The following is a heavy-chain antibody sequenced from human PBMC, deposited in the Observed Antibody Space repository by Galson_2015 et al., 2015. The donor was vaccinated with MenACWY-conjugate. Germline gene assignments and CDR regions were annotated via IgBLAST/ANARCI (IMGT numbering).Heavy chain of an antibody. J-gene: IGHJ4*02. Sequence: AYGGTTENAASVKGRFSISRDDSKSIAYLQMNSLKTEDTAVYYCSRGGIQLWPTALDYWGQGTLVTVSS. V-gene: IGHV3-49*02. D-gene: IGHD5-18*01. CDR3: SRGGIQLWPTALDY. CDR2: AYGGTT.